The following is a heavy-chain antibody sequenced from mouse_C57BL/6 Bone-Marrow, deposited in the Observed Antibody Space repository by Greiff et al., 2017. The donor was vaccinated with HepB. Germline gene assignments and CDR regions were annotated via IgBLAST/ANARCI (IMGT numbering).Heavy chain of an antibody. D-gene: IGHD2-14*01. CDR3: ARYLLKDYYAMDY. V-gene: IGHV5-6*01. Sequence: EVKLMESGGDLVKPGGSLKLSCAASGFTFSSYGMSWVRQTPDKRLEWVATISSGGSYTYYPDSVKGRFTISRDNAKNTLYLQMSSLKSEDTAMYYCARYLLKDYYAMDYWGQGTSVTVSS. J-gene: IGHJ4*01. CDR1: GFTFSSYG. CDR2: ISSGGSYT.